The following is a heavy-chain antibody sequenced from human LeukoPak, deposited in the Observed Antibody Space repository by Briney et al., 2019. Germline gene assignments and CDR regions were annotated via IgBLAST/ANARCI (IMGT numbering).Heavy chain of an antibody. D-gene: IGHD3-22*01. J-gene: IGHJ4*02. CDR3: ARKLDSSGYYDY. V-gene: IGHV4-34*01. CDR1: GGSFSGYY. CDR2: INHSGST. Sequence: SETLSLTCAVYGGSFSGYYWSWTRQPPGKGLEWIGEINHSGSTNYNPSLKSRVTISVDTSKNQFSLKLSSVTAADTAVYYCARKLDSSGYYDYWGQGTLVTVSS.